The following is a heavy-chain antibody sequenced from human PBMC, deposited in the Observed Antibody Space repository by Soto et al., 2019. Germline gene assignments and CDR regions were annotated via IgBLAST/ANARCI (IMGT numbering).Heavy chain of an antibody. CDR3: ARHLGSYDYGDYRFNSYYYYYGMDV. J-gene: IGHJ6*02. D-gene: IGHD4-17*01. Sequence: GESLKISCEGSGFSFSKYTVGWVRQIPGKGLEWMGIIHPGDSDTRYSPSFQGQVTISADKSISTAYLQWSSLKASDTAMYYCARHLGSYDYGDYRFNSYYYYYGMDVWGQGTTVTVSS. CDR2: IHPGDSDT. V-gene: IGHV5-51*01. CDR1: GFSFSKYT.